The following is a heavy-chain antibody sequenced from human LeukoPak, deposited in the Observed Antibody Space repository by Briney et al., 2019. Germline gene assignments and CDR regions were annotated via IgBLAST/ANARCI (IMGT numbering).Heavy chain of an antibody. CDR3: ARSRQASGLFGS. D-gene: IGHD3-10*01. CDR2: IYDRGPA. CDR1: GGAITSGGYS. Sequence: PSQTLSLTCTVSGGAITSGGYSWNWIRQPPGKGLEWIGCIYDRGPAYYNPSLKNRFTISVDRPKNQFFLNVTSLTAADTAVYYCARSRQASGLFGSWGQGTLVAVSS. V-gene: IGHV4-30-2*01. J-gene: IGHJ5*01.